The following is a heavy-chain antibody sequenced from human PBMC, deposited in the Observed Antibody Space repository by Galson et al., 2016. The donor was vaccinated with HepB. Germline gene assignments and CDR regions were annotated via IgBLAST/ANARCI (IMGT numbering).Heavy chain of an antibody. CDR2: TTGKAYGGTT. J-gene: IGHJ3*02. CDR1: GFTFSDYA. Sequence: SLRLSCAGSGFTFSDYAMNWVRQAPGKGLEWVGYTTGKAYGGTTEYAASVKDRFTISRDDSKRIAYLQMNSLKTEDTAVYYCIRGHRHFYAVRTDAFDIWGRGTMVIVSS. D-gene: IGHD2/OR15-2a*01. V-gene: IGHV3-49*04. CDR3: IRGHRHFYAVRTDAFDI.